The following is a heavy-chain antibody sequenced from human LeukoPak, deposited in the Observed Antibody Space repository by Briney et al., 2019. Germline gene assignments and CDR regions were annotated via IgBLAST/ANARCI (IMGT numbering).Heavy chain of an antibody. CDR1: GFTFSNYV. J-gene: IGHJ4*02. CDR2: IAHDGSNK. D-gene: IGHD3-3*01. V-gene: IGHV3-30*03. CDR3: ARDYLTNDFWSGFWYY. Sequence: GGSLRLSCAASGFTFSNYVMQWVRQAPGKGLEWVALIAHDGSNKYYVDSVKGRFTISRDDAKNSLYLQMNSLRAEDTAVYYCARDYLTNDFWSGFWYYWGQGTLVTVSS.